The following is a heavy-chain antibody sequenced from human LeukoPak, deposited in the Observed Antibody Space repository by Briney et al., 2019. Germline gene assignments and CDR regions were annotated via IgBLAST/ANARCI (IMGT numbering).Heavy chain of an antibody. J-gene: IGHJ4*02. D-gene: IGHD6-13*01. CDR3: ASPYSSSWRSGEYFDY. Sequence: PSETLSLTCTVSGYSISGGYYWGWIRQPPGKGLEWIGSIYHSGSTYYNPSLKSRVTMSVDTSKNQFSLKLTSVTAADTAVYYCASPYSSSWRSGEYFDYWGQGTLVTVSS. CDR1: GYSISGGYY. V-gene: IGHV4-38-2*02. CDR2: IYHSGST.